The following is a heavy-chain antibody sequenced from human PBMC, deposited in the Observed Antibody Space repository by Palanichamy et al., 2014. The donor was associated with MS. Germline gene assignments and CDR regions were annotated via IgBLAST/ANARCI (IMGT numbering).Heavy chain of an antibody. J-gene: IGHJ4*02. CDR3: ARDGSEYSNSDYFKY. D-gene: IGHD2-15*01. CDR2: IIPILPLK. Sequence: QVHLAQSGAALRRPGSSVKVSCQASGGTFSSYGFSWVRQAPGQGLEWLGRIIPILPLKQYAQNFRDRVTITADKASRTVYMELNNLRSDDTAIYFCARDGSEYSNSDYFKYWGQGTLLTVSS. V-gene: IGHV1-69*04. CDR1: GGTFSSYG.